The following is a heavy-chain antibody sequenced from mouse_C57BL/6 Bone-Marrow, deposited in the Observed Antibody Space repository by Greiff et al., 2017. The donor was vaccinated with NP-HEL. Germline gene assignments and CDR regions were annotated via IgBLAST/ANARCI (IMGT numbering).Heavy chain of an antibody. J-gene: IGHJ3*01. V-gene: IGHV8-8*01. Sequence: QVTLKVSGPGILQPSQTLSLTCSFSGFSLSTFGMGVGWIRQPSGKGLEWLAHIWWDDDKSSPPSLKRRLTSSKDTSKNQVFLKIANVDTADTATYYCARIDSLIPGAWFAYWGQGTLVTVSA. CDR2: IWWDDDK. CDR1: GFSLSTFGMG. CDR3: ARIDSLIPGAWFAY.